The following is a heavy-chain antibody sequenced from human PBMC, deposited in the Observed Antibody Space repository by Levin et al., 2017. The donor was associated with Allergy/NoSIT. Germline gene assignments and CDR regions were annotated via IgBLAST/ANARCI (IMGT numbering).Heavy chain of an antibody. Sequence: GESLKISCAASGFTFTSYAMAWVRQAPGKGLEWVASITGSAATTYYADSVKGRFTISKDNPKNALVLQMNSLRLEDTADYYCAKDRRFTVTADFDNWGHGTRVTVAS. CDR3: AKDRRFTVTADFDN. CDR1: GFTFTSYA. CDR2: ITGSAATT. J-gene: IGHJ4*01. D-gene: IGHD4-17*01. V-gene: IGHV3-23*01.